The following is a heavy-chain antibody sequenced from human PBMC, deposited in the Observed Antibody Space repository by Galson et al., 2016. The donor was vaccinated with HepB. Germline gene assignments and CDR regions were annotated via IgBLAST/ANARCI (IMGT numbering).Heavy chain of an antibody. Sequence: SETLSLTCIVSNGSITSSNWWSWVRQPPGKGLEWIGDIHHTGSSTYNPSLKGRLTISVDKSNNQLSLGLTSVTAADTAVYYCARERPDFSDTTGYSGGFDNWGQGTLVTVSS. CDR1: NGSITSSNW. CDR3: ARERPDFSDTTGYSGGFDN. J-gene: IGHJ4*02. D-gene: IGHD3-22*01. CDR2: IHHTGSS. V-gene: IGHV4/OR15-8*01.